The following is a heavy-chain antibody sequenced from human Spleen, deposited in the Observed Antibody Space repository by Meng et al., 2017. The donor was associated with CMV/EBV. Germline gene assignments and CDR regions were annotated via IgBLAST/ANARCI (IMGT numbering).Heavy chain of an antibody. D-gene: IGHD2-2*01. CDR1: GFTFTDYY. V-gene: IGHV1-2*02. Sequence: ASVKVSCKASGFTFTDYYMHWVRQAPGQGLEWMGWINPNSGATKYAQKFQGRVTMTRDTSISTTYIEVNSLRSDDTAVYYCARVWGSWGHCSSGDCFLGRDYWGQGTLVTVSS. CDR3: ARVWGSWGHCSSGDCFLGRDY. CDR2: INPNSGAT. J-gene: IGHJ4*02.